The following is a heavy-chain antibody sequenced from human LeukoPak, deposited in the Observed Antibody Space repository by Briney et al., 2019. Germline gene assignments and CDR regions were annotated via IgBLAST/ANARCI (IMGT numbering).Heavy chain of an antibody. Sequence: SVKVSCKASGGTFSSYAISWVRQAPGQGLEWMGRIIPIFGIANYAQKFQGRVTITADKSTSTAYMELSSLRSEDTAVYYCARDGSGCSSTSCYDAALWFDPWGQGTLVTVSS. CDR2: IIPIFGIA. J-gene: IGHJ5*02. CDR3: ARDGSGCSSTSCYDAALWFDP. D-gene: IGHD2-2*01. V-gene: IGHV1-69*04. CDR1: GGTFSSYA.